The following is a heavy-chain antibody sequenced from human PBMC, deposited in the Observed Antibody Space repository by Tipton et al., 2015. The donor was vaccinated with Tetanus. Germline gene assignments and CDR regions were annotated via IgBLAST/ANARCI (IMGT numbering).Heavy chain of an antibody. D-gene: IGHD5-12*01. CDR1: GGSISSNY. CDR3: ARVRRGATTDLDY. J-gene: IGHJ4*02. CDR2: IYTSGST. V-gene: IGHV4-4*07. Sequence: TLSLTCTVSGGSISSNYWSWIRQPAGKGPEWIGRIYTSGSTNYNPSLKSRVTMSLDTSKNQFSLKLSSVTAADTAVYYCARVRRGATTDLDYRGQGTLVTVSS.